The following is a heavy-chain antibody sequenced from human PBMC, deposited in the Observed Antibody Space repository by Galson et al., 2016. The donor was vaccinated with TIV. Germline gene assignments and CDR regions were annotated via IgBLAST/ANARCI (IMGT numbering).Heavy chain of an antibody. V-gene: IGHV1-69*06. J-gene: IGHJ6*03. CDR3: AGPPTFGNVYHYYMDV. Sequence: SVKVSCKASGGSFMNYAVSWVRQAPGQGLEWMGRIIPIFGTGNYAQKFQGRVTINADIFASTAYMELSSLTSDDTAVYYCAGPPTFGNVYHYYMDVWGKGTAVTVSS. CDR2: IIPIFGTG. D-gene: IGHD1-14*01. CDR1: GGSFMNYA.